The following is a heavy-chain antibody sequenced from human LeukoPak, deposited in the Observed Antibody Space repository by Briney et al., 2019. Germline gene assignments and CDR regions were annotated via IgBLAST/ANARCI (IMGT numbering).Heavy chain of an antibody. V-gene: IGHV1-18*01. D-gene: IGHD1-26*01. CDR3: AAGLPGLSGNYFDY. CDR2: ISAYNGTT. Sequence: ASVTVSCKASRGTFSSYAISWVRQAPGQGLEGMGWISAYNGTTNYEQKLQGRVTMTTDTTTSTPYMELRSLRSDDTAVYYCAAGLPGLSGNYFDYWGQGTLVTVSS. J-gene: IGHJ4*02. CDR1: RGTFSSYA.